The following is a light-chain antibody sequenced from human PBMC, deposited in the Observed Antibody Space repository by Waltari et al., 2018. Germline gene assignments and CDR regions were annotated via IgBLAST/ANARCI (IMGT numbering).Light chain of an antibody. CDR3: QQYNNWPGT. CDR2: GAS. J-gene: IGKJ4*01. V-gene: IGKV3-15*01. CDR1: QSVSSN. Sequence: DIVMTQSPATLSVSPGERATLSCRASQSVSSNLAWYQQKPGQAPRLLIYGASSRATGIPARFSGSGSGTEFTLTISSPQSEDFAVYYCQQYNNWPGTFGGGTKVEIK.